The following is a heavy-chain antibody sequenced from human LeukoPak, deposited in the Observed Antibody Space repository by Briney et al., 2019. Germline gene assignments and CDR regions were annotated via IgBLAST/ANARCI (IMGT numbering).Heavy chain of an antibody. CDR3: ARSRYSYFGY. CDR2: IYHSGST. CDR1: GGSISSGGYY. Sequence: SQTLSLTCTVSGGSISSGGYYWSWIRQPPGKGLEWIGYIYHSGSTYYNSSLKSRVTISVDRSKNQFSLKLSSVTAADTAVYYCARSRYSYFGYWGQGTLVTVSS. J-gene: IGHJ4*02. V-gene: IGHV4-30-2*01. D-gene: IGHD5-18*01.